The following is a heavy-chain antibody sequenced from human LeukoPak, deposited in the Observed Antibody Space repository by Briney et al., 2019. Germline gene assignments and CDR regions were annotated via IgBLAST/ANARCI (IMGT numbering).Heavy chain of an antibody. CDR3: AEVDCSSTSCDYYMDV. CDR2: IIPIFGTA. V-gene: IGHV1-69*13. D-gene: IGHD2-2*01. Sequence: ASVKVSCKASGGTFSSYAISWVRQAPGQGLEWMGGIIPIFGTANYAQKFQGRVTITADESTSTAYMELSSLRSEDTAVYYCAEVDCSSTSCDYYMDVWGKGTTVTVSS. CDR1: GGTFSSYA. J-gene: IGHJ6*03.